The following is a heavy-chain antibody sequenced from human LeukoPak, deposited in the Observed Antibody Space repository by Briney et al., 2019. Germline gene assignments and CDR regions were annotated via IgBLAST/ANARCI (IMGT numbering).Heavy chain of an antibody. Sequence: GGSLRLSCAASGFTFSSFAMTWVRQAPGQGLEWVSTIGNSGDSTYYADSVKSRFTISRGNSKNTLFLQMNSLRAEDTALYYCAKAIYDFWTGGPSSWGQGTLVTVSS. J-gene: IGHJ4*02. CDR2: IGNSGDST. CDR3: AKAIYDFWTGGPSS. D-gene: IGHD3-3*01. CDR1: GFTFSSFA. V-gene: IGHV3-23*01.